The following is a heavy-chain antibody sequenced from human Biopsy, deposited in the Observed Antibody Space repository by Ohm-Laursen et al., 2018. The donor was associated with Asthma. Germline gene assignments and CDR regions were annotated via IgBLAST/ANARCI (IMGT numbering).Heavy chain of an antibody. CDR2: IYSGGTS. CDR3: ARGDSSNWSHYYFDY. V-gene: IGHV3-53*01. Sequence: SLRLSCAAPGFAVSRDHMFWVRQAPGKGPEWVSVIYSGGTSHTADSVRGRFTISRDYSKNTLYLQIHSLRAEDTAVYYCARGDSSNWSHYYFDYWGQGTLVTVSS. J-gene: IGHJ4*02. D-gene: IGHD3-22*01. CDR1: GFAVSRDH.